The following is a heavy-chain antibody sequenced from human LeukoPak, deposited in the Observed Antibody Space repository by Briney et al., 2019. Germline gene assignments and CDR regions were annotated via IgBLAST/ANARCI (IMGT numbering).Heavy chain of an antibody. V-gene: IGHV4-39*01. CDR2: IYYGGST. CDR1: GGSIRSSSYY. J-gene: IGHJ4*02. CDR3: AIPSPYSGSFFDY. Sequence: SETLSLTCTVSGGSIRSSSYYWGWIRQHPGKGLEWIGTIYYGGSTYYNPSLKSRVSISGDTSKNQFSLKLSSVTAADTAVYYCAIPSPYSGSFFDYWGQGTLVTVSS. D-gene: IGHD1-26*01.